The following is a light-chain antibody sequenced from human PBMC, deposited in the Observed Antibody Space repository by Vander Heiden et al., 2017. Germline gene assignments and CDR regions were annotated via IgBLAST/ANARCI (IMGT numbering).Light chain of an antibody. CDR1: QSISSY. V-gene: IGKV1-39*01. CDR2: AAS. J-gene: IGKJ1*01. CDR3: QQSYSTLTWT. Sequence: DMQMTQSPSSLSASVEDSVTIPCRASQSISSYLNWYQQKPGKAPKLLLYAASSLQSGVPARFSGSGSGTDFTLTISSLQPEDFATYYCQQSYSTLTWTFGQGTKVEIK.